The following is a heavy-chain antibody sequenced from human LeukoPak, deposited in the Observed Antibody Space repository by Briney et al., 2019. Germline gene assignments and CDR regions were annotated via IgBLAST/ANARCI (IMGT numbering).Heavy chain of an antibody. J-gene: IGHJ4*02. CDR3: ARDQYDSWSRRGNFDS. Sequence: PGGSLRLSCAASGFTFRTYRMSWVRQAPGKGLEWVANIKQDGSEKNYVDSVKGRFTISRDNTKNSLYLQMNSLRAEDTAVFYCARDQYDSWSRRGNFDSWGQGTLVIVSS. D-gene: IGHD3-3*01. CDR2: IKQDGSEK. V-gene: IGHV3-7*03. CDR1: GFTFRTYR.